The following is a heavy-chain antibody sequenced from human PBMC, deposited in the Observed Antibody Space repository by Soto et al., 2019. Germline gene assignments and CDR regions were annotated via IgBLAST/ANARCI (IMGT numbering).Heavy chain of an antibody. V-gene: IGHV3-33*01. Sequence: QVQLVESGGGVVQPGRSLRLSCAASGFTFSSYGMHWVRQAPGKGLEWVAVIWYDGSNKYYVDSVKGRFTISRDNSKNKRYLQMNSLRTEDTAVYYCARDEVVVAATLDYWGQGTLVTVYS. D-gene: IGHD2-15*01. CDR3: ARDEVVVAATLDY. CDR2: IWYDGSNK. J-gene: IGHJ4*02. CDR1: GFTFSSYG.